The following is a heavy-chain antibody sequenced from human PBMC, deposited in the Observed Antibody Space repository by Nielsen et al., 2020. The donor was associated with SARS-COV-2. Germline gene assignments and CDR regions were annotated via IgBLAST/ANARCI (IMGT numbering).Heavy chain of an antibody. CDR3: TRVNPIRDSWFDIFDI. D-gene: IGHD6-13*01. CDR1: RFSFSASG. J-gene: IGHJ3*02. V-gene: IGHV3-73*01. Sequence: ESPKTSCAASRFSFSASGKHWVRQASGKGLAWVGRIRSKTHSYETVYAAPVRDRFTLSRDDSNHTAYLQMNSLKTEDTAVYFCTRVNPIRDSWFDIFDIWGQGTMVTVST. CDR2: IRSKTHSYET.